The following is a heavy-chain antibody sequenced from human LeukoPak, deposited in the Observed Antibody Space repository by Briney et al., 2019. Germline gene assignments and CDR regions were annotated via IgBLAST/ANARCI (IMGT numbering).Heavy chain of an antibody. D-gene: IGHD3-22*01. CDR3: ARGRDDSSGYYLYYFDY. V-gene: IGHV1-8*03. Sequence: ASVKVSCKASGYTFTSYDINWVRQATGRGLEWMGWMNPNSGNTGYAQKFQGRVTITRNTSISTAYMELSSLRSEDTAVYYCARGRDDSSGYYLYYFDYWGQGTLVTVSS. CDR2: MNPNSGNT. J-gene: IGHJ4*02. CDR1: GYTFTSYD.